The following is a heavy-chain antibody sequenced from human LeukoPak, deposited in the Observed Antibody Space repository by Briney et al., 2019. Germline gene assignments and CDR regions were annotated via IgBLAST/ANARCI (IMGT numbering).Heavy chain of an antibody. CDR2: INTSGATT. CDR1: GYTFIRYY. V-gene: IGHV1-46*01. Sequence: ASVKVSCKPSGYTFIRYYIHWVRQAPGQGLEWMGIINTSGATTRYGQKFKGRVTATRDTSTSTVYMEMSSLNSVDTAVYYCARGLESSGWYGMDVWGQGTTIIVSS. D-gene: IGHD6-19*01. J-gene: IGHJ6*02. CDR3: ARGLESSGWYGMDV.